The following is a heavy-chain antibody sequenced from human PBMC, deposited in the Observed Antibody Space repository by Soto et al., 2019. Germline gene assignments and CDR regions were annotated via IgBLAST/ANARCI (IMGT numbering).Heavy chain of an antibody. V-gene: IGHV3-74*01. J-gene: IGHJ4*02. CDR1: GFTFSSHW. D-gene: IGHD3-10*01. CDR2: INSDESRT. Sequence: EVQLVESGGGLVQPGGSLRLSCAASGFTFSSHWMHWVRQVPGRGRVWVSRINSDESRTSYAESVKGRSTIPRDNSKSKLYLQMHSLRAEDTAVYYCARGAMGTMETDYWGQGPLVTVSS. CDR3: ARGAMGTMETDY.